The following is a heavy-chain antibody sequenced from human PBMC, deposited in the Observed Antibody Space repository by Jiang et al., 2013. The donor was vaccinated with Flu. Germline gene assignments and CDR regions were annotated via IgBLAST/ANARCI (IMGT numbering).Heavy chain of an antibody. J-gene: IGHJ4*02. D-gene: IGHD6-19*01. CDR1: GYFIGDGYY. Sequence: KPSETLSLVCTVSGYFIGDGYYWGWIRQPPGKGLEWIGSSYQSGSPHYNPSLKSRVTISVDTSKNRFSLRLTSLTAADTAVYYCARDYCLGSGCLTIFDYWGQGILVTVSS. V-gene: IGHV4-38-2*02. CDR2: SYQSGSP. CDR3: ARDYCLGSGCLTIFDY.